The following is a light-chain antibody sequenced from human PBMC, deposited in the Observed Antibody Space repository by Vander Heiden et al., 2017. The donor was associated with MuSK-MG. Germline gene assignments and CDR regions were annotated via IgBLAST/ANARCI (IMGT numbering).Light chain of an antibody. CDR1: RSNIGARYD. CDR3: QSYASRMSGQVV. V-gene: IGLV1-40*01. Sequence: QSVLTQPPSVSGAPGRRVTISCTGSRSNIGARYDVHWYQHLPGTAPKLLIYGNNNRPSGVPDRFSGSKSGTSASPAITGLQAEDEADEYCQSYASRMSGQVVFGGGTKLTVL. J-gene: IGLJ2*01. CDR2: GNN.